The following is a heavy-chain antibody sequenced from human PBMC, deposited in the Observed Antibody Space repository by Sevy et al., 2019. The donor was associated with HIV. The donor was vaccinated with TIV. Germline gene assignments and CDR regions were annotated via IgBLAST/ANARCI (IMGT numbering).Heavy chain of an antibody. CDR1: AMSVSSANDY. D-gene: IGHD3-9*01. Sequence: SETLSLTCSVSAMSVSSANDYWTWIRQPPGKGLEWIGHVFYFGSTNYNPSLKSRVTISLDSSKRQFSLKLTSVTAADTAVYYCGRDQYYDELTGLYAIDVWGQRTTVTVSS. J-gene: IGHJ6*02. V-gene: IGHV4-61*01. CDR3: GRDQYYDELTGLYAIDV. CDR2: VFYFGST.